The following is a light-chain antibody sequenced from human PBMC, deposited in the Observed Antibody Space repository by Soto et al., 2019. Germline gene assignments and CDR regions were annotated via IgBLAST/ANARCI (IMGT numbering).Light chain of an antibody. V-gene: IGKV3-20*01. J-gene: IGKJ1*01. CDR2: AAT. CDR1: QSVSNSY. Sequence: EIVLTQSPGTLSLSPGARASLSCRASQSVSNSYLAWYQQKAGKAPRLLIYAATARAIGIPARFSGSGSGTDFTLTISRLEPEDFAVYYCQQYGHSPRTFGQGTKVDIK. CDR3: QQYGHSPRT.